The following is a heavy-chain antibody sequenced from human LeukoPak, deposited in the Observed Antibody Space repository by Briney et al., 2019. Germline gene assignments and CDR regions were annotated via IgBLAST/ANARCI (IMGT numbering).Heavy chain of an antibody. CDR3: ARVLRYFDWRPYYFDY. Sequence: SQTLSLTCTVSGGSISSGGYSWSWIRQHPGKGLEWIGYIYYSGSTYYNPSLKSRVTISVDTSKNQFSLKLSSVTAADTAVYYCARVLRYFDWRPYYFDYWGQGTLVTVSS. V-gene: IGHV4-31*03. J-gene: IGHJ4*02. D-gene: IGHD3-9*01. CDR1: GGSISSGGYS. CDR2: IYYSGST.